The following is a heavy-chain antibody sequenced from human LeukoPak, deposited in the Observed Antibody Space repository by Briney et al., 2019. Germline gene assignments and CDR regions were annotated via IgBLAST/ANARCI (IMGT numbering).Heavy chain of an antibody. Sequence: GGSLRLSCAASGFTFDDYAMHWVRQAPGKGLEWVSGISWNSGSIGYADSVKGRFTISRDNAKNSLYLQMNSLRAEDTAVYYCATKIPQRTSFDYWGQGTLVTVSS. CDR3: ATKIPQRTSFDY. V-gene: IGHV3-9*01. CDR2: ISWNSGSI. J-gene: IGHJ4*02. D-gene: IGHD6-25*01. CDR1: GFTFDDYA.